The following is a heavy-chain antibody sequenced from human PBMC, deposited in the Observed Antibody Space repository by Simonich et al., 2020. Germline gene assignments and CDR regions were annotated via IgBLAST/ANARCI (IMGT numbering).Heavy chain of an antibody. CDR1: GYTFTSYG. CDR3: ARASRGTWWYYYFDY. V-gene: IGHV1-18*01. J-gene: IGHJ4*02. CDR2: ISAYNCNT. D-gene: IGHD2-15*01. Sequence: QVQLVQSGAEVKKPGASVKVSCKASGYTFTSYGISRVRQAPGKGLEWMGWISAYNCNTNYAQKLQGRVTMTTDTSTSTAYMEVRSLRSDDTAVYYCARASRGTWWYYYFDYWGQGTLVTVSS.